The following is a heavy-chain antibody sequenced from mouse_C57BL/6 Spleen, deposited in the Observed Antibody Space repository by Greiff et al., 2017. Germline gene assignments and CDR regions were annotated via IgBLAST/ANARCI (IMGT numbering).Heavy chain of an antibody. CDR2: IYPGSGST. Sequence: QVQLQQPGAELVKPGASVKMSCKASGYTFTSYWITWVKQRPGQGLEWIGDIYPGSGSTNYNEKFKSKATMTVDTSTSTAYMQLSSLTSEDSAVYYCAREECGYPFAYWGQGTLVTVSA. CDR3: AREECGYPFAY. V-gene: IGHV1-55*01. CDR1: GYTFTSYW. D-gene: IGHD2-2*01. J-gene: IGHJ3*01.